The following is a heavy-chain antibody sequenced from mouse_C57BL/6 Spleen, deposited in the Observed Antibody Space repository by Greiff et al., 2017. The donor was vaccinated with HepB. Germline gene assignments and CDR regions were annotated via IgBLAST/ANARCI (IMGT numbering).Heavy chain of an antibody. V-gene: IGHV5-4*03. D-gene: IGHD1-1*01. CDR3: ARFTTVIDY. CDR1: GFTFSSYA. J-gene: IGHJ2*01. CDR2: ISDGGSYT. Sequence: EVKLVESGGGLVKPGGSLKLSCAASGFTFSSYAMSWVRQTPEKRLEWVATISDGGSYTYYPDNVKGRFTISRDNAKNNLYLQMSHLKSEDTAMYYCARFTTVIDYWGQGNTLPVSS.